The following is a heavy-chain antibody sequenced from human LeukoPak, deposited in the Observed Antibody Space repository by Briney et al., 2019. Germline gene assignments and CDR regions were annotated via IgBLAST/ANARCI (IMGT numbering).Heavy chain of an antibody. CDR2: ISSSGSTI. V-gene: IGHV3-11*04. CDR3: ARVAAAAFDAFDI. D-gene: IGHD6-13*01. Sequence: GGSLRLSCAASGFTFDDYGMGWVRQAPGKGLEWVSYISSSGSTIYYADSVKGRFTISRDNAKNSLYLQMNSLRAEDTAVYYCARVAAAAFDAFDIWGQGTMVTVSS. CDR1: GFTFDDYG. J-gene: IGHJ3*02.